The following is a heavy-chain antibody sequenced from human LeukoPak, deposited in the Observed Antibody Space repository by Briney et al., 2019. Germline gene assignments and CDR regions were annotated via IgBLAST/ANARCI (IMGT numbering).Heavy chain of an antibody. Sequence: GRSLRLSCAASGFTFSSYAMHWVRQAPGKGLEWVAVILYDGSNKYYADSVKGRFTISRDNSKNTLYLQMNSLRAEDTAVHYCARGYCSGGSCYYYYGMDVWGQGTTVTVSS. CDR1: GFTFSSYA. D-gene: IGHD2-15*01. V-gene: IGHV3-30-3*01. CDR3: ARGYCSGGSCYYYYGMDV. J-gene: IGHJ6*02. CDR2: ILYDGSNK.